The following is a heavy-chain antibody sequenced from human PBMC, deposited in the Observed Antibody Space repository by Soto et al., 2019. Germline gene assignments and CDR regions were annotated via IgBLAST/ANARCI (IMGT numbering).Heavy chain of an antibody. CDR1: GFTFSSYW. D-gene: IGHD6-13*01. CDR3: ARGDVDSSSWYGGFDY. Sequence: EVQLVESGGGLVQPGGSLRLSCAASGFTFSSYWMHWVRQAPGKGLVWVSRINSDGSSTSYADSVKGRFTISRDNAKNTLYLQMNSLRAEDTAVHYCARGDVDSSSWYGGFDYWGQGTLVTVSS. J-gene: IGHJ4*02. V-gene: IGHV3-74*01. CDR2: INSDGSST.